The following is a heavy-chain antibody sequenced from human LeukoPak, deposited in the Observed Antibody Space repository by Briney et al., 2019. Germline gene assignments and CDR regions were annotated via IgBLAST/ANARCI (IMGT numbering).Heavy chain of an antibody. V-gene: IGHV3-15*01. CDR3: STDYVDCSGAICYNAFDV. D-gene: IGHD2-2*02. Sequence: SGGSLRLSCSASGFTFNNAWMHWVRQAPGKGLEWVGRIKSRADGGTTDYAAPVKGRFTISRDDSRNTLYLQMNGLKTEDTAVYYCSTDYVDCSGAICYNAFDVWGQGTMVTVSS. CDR1: GFTFNNAW. J-gene: IGHJ3*01. CDR2: IKSRADGGTT.